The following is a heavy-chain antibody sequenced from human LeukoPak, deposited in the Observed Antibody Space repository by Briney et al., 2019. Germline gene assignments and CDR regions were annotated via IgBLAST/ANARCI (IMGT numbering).Heavy chain of an antibody. D-gene: IGHD3-10*01. CDR2: IFNTGNT. CDR1: GGSINSHY. J-gene: IGHJ4*02. Sequence: SETLSLTCSVSGGSINSHYWSWIRQPPGKRLEWIGYIFNTGNTNYNPSLASRVTISVDTSRAQFFLRLSPVTAADTAIYYCASRPADTTWYGVFDYWSQGTLVTVSS. V-gene: IGHV4-59*11. CDR3: ASRPADTTWYGVFDY.